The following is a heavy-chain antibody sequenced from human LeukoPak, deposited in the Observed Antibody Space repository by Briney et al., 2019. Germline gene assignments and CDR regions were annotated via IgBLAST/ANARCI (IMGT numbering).Heavy chain of an antibody. V-gene: IGHV4-39*01. Sequence: SETLSVTCTVSGGSISSSRYYWGWIRQPPGKGLEWIGSSYYGGSTYYNPSLKSRVTISVDTSKNQFSLKLSSVTAADTAVYYCARLQNYYGSGSYYTSRPYFDYWGQGTLVTVSS. CDR1: GGSISSSRYY. J-gene: IGHJ4*02. CDR3: ARLQNYYGSGSYYTSRPYFDY. D-gene: IGHD3-10*01. CDR2: SYYGGST.